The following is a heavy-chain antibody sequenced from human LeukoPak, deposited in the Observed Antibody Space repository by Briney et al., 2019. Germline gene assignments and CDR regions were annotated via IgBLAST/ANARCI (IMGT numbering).Heavy chain of an antibody. CDR1: GGSISSGGYY. CDR2: IYHSGST. J-gene: IGHJ4*02. V-gene: IGHV4-30-2*01. Sequence: PSETLSLTCTVSGGSISSGGYYWSWIRQPPGKGLEWIGYIYHSGSTYYNPSLKSRVTISVDRSKNQFSLKLSSVTAADTAVYYCASGGYYGSDEYWGQGTLVTVSS. D-gene: IGHD3-10*01. CDR3: ASGGYYGSDEY.